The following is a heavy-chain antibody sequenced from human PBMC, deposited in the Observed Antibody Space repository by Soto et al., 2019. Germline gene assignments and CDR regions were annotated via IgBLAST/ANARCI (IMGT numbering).Heavy chain of an antibody. Sequence: PGGSLRLSCAASGFTFSSYAMHWVRQAPGKGLEWVAVISYDGSNKYYAGSVKGRFTISRDNSKNTLYLQMNSLRAEDTAVYYCARSEGGGGYWGQGTLVTVSS. D-gene: IGHD1-26*01. J-gene: IGHJ4*02. CDR2: ISYDGSNK. V-gene: IGHV3-30-3*01. CDR3: ARSEGGGGY. CDR1: GFTFSSYA.